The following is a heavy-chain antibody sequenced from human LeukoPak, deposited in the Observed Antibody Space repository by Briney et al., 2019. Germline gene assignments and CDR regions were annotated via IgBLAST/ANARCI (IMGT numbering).Heavy chain of an antibody. V-gene: IGHV4-61*01. CDR1: GXSVSSGSFY. J-gene: IGHJ5*02. CDR3: ARDDVPYSA. CDR2: IYYSGGT. Sequence: PSETLSLTCTVSGXSVSSGSFYWSWIRQPPGKGLEWIGYIYYSGGTKYNPSLNSRVTISIDTSNNQFSLKLNSATAADTAVYYCARDDVPYSAWGQGTLVTVSS. D-gene: IGHD2-15*01.